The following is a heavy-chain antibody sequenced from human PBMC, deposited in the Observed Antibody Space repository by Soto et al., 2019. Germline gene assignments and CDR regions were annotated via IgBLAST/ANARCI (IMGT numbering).Heavy chain of an antibody. CDR3: AKAQGTYPLVPIDAFDI. CDR2: ISYDGSNK. Sequence: QVQLVESGGGVVQPGRSLRLSCAASGFTFSSYGMHWVRQAPGKGLEWVAVISYDGSNKYYADSVKGRFTISRDNSKNTLYSQMNSLTAEETAVYYCAKAQGTYPLVPIDAFDIWGQGTMVTVSS. CDR1: GFTFSSYG. J-gene: IGHJ3*02. V-gene: IGHV3-30*18. D-gene: IGHD6-13*01.